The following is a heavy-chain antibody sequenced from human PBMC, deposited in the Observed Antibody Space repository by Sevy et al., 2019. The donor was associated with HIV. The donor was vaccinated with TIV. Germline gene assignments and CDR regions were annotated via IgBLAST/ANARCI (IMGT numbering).Heavy chain of an antibody. V-gene: IGHV5-51*01. Sequence: GESLKISCEGSGYSFTTYWIGWVRQMPGKGLEWMGVIYPDDSDTIYNPSFPGQVTISADKSINTAYLEWSSLKASDTAIYYCARLEQRHCNGAHCYPFDYWGQGTLVTVSS. D-gene: IGHD2-21*01. CDR1: GYSFTTYW. CDR3: ARLEQRHCNGAHCYPFDY. CDR2: IYPDDSDT. J-gene: IGHJ4*02.